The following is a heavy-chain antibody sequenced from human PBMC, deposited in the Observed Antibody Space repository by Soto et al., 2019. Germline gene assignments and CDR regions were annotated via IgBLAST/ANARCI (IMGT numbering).Heavy chain of an antibody. V-gene: IGHV3-48*01. CDR2: ISSASSTT. CDR3: ARRPLWSGLSDYYYMDV. J-gene: IGHJ6*03. D-gene: IGHD3-3*01. CDR1: GFTFNRFG. Sequence: EEQLVESGGALVQPGGFLRLSCAASGFTFNRFGMNWVRQAPGKGLEWISYISSASSTTQYAESVKGRFTISRDNARDSLCLQMSSLRVEDTAVYYCARRPLWSGLSDYYYMDVWGKGTTVTVSS.